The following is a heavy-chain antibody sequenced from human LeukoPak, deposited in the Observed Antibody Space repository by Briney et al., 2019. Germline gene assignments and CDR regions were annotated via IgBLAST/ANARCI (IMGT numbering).Heavy chain of an antibody. CDR3: ARTGYTVALDY. V-gene: IGHV4-59*01. Sequence: PSETLSLTXTVSGGSISSYYWSWLRQPPGKGLEWIGYIYYSGSTNYNPSLTSRVTISVDTSKNQFSLKLSSVTAADTAVYYCARTGYTVALDYWGQGTLVTVSS. CDR2: IYYSGST. CDR1: GGSISSYY. J-gene: IGHJ4*02. D-gene: IGHD4-23*01.